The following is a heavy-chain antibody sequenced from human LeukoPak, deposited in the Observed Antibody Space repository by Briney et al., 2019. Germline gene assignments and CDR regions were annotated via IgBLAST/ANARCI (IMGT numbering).Heavy chain of an antibody. Sequence: SETLSLTCTVSGGSVSSGSYYWSWIRQPPGKGLEWIGYIYYSGSTNYNPSLKGRVTISVDTSKNQFSLKLSSVTAADTAVYYCARGVDYDILTGYLSDSRYYFDYWGQGTLVTVSS. V-gene: IGHV4-61*01. J-gene: IGHJ4*02. D-gene: IGHD3-9*01. CDR3: ARGVDYDILTGYLSDSRYYFDY. CDR2: IYYSGST. CDR1: GGSVSSGSYY.